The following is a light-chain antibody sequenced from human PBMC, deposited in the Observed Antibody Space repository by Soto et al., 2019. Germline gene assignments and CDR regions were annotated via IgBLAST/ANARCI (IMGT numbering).Light chain of an antibody. V-gene: IGKV1-13*02. CDR2: DAS. CDR3: QQSYSCPCT. CDR1: QDISRA. Sequence: AIQLTQSPSSLSASVGDRVTITCRVSQDISRALVWYQQKPGRAPRLLICDASTLESGVPSRFSGSGSGTDFILTLSSLQPEDFATYYCQQSYSCPCTFGPGTKVDLK. J-gene: IGKJ3*01.